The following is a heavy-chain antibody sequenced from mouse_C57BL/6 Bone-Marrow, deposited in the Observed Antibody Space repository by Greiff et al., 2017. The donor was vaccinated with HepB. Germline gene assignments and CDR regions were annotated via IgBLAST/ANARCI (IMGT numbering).Heavy chain of an antibody. J-gene: IGHJ2*01. D-gene: IGHD1-1*01. CDR1: GYTFTDYY. Sequence: VQLQQSGAELVRPGASVKLSCKASGYTFTDYYINWVKQRPGQGLEWIARIYPGSGNTYYNEKFKGKATLTAEKSSSTAYMQLSSLTSEDSAVYFCARGGTTVGYFDYWGQGTTLTVSS. V-gene: IGHV1-76*01. CDR3: ARGGTTVGYFDY. CDR2: IYPGSGNT.